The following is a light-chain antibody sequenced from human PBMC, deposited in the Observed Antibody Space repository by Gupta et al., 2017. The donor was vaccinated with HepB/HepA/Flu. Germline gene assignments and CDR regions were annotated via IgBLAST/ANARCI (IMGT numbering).Light chain of an antibody. V-gene: IGLV1-47*01. Sequence: QSVLTQPPSASGTPGQRVTISCSGSSSNIGSNYVYWYQQLPGMAPNLLISRNNQRPSGISARFSGSKSGTSTSLAISGLRSEDEAEYYCAAWDDSRSGPVFGGGTKLTVL. CDR1: SSNIGSNY. CDR3: AAWDDSRSGPV. CDR2: RNN. J-gene: IGLJ2*01.